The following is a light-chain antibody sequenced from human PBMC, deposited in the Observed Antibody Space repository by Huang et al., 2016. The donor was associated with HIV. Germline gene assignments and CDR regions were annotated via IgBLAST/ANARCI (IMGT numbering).Light chain of an antibody. CDR1: PSVSSN. CDR2: GAS. CDR3: QQYNNWPPYT. J-gene: IGKJ2*01. Sequence: EIVMTQSPATLSVSPGERATLSCRTSPSVSSNLAWYQQKPGQYPRLRIYGASTRATGIPARFSGSGSGTEFTLTISSLQSEDFAVYYCQQYNNWPPYTFGQGTKLEIK. V-gene: IGKV3-15*01.